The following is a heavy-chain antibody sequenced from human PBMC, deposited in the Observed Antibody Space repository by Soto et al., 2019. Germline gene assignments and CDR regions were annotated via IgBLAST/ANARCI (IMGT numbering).Heavy chain of an antibody. CDR3: ARVPDYGDYARASWFDP. Sequence: PGGSLRLSCAASGFTFSSYNMNWVRQAPGKGLEWVSSITSSSSYIYYADSVKGRFTISRDNAKNSLYLQMNSLRAEDTAVYYCARVPDYGDYARASWFDPWGQGTLVTVSS. V-gene: IGHV3-21*01. CDR2: ITSSSSYI. CDR1: GFTFSSYN. J-gene: IGHJ5*02. D-gene: IGHD4-17*01.